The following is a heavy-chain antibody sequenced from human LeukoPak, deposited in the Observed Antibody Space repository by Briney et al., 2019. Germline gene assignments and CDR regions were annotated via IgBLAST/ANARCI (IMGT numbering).Heavy chain of an antibody. J-gene: IGHJ5*02. V-gene: IGHV3-21*01. CDR2: ITRSSSHI. CDR1: GFTFCSHR. CDR3: ARAPRRRHGSGSRWFDP. D-gene: IGHD3-10*01. Sequence: PGGALMLFCAASGFTFCSHRMNWVRQATGKGLEWVSSITRSSSHIYYVHSVSGRFTVSSYNDKSSLDLQMNGLRAEDRAVYYCARAPRRRHGSGSRWFDPWGQGTLVTVSS.